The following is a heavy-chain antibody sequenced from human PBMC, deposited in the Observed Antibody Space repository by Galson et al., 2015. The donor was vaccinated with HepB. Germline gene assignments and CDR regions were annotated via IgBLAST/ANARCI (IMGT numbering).Heavy chain of an antibody. CDR2: ISWNSGSI. CDR1: GFTFDDYA. Sequence: SLRLSCAASGFTFDDYAMHWVRQAPGKGLEWVSGISWNSGSIGYADSVKGRFTISRDNAKNSLYLQMNSLRAEDTALYYCAKHRIAHSSIAAPYWFDPWGQGTLVTVSS. CDR3: AKHRIAHSSIAAPYWFDP. J-gene: IGHJ5*02. D-gene: IGHD6-6*01. V-gene: IGHV3-9*01.